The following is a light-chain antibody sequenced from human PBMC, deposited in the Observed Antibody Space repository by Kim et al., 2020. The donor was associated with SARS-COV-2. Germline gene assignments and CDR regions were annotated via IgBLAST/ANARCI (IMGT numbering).Light chain of an antibody. V-gene: IGKV2-24*01. CDR2: RIS. J-gene: IGKJ2*01. Sequence: QPASSSCKPSQRLVHVDGNTYLSWLQERTGQPPGVLIYRISYRLCGVPDRLSGSGAGTDFTLKMSRVEAEDVGVYYCTQVKHFSHTFGRGNKLEI. CDR1: QRLVHVDGNTY. CDR3: TQVKHFSHT.